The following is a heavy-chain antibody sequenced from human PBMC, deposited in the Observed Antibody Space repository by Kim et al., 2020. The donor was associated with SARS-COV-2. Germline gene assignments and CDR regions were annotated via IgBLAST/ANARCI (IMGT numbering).Heavy chain of an antibody. Sequence: YAQKFQGRVTMTRDTSTSTVYMELSSLRSEDTAVYYCARAPSGSNNWFDPWGQGTLVTVSS. V-gene: IGHV1-46*01. CDR3: ARAPSGSNNWFDP. J-gene: IGHJ5*02. D-gene: IGHD2-15*01.